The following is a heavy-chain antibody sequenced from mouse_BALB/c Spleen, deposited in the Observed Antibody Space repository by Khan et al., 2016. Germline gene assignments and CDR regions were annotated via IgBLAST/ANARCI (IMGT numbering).Heavy chain of an antibody. CDR2: IDPANGNT. J-gene: IGHJ3*01. V-gene: IGHV14-3*02. CDR3: ARSPYYYDVAFAY. CDR1: GFNIKDTY. Sequence: VRLQQSGAELVKPGASVKLSCTASGFNIKDTYMHWVKQRPEQGLEWIGRIDPANGNTKYDPKFQGKATITADTSSNTAYLQLSSLTSEDTAVXYCARSPYYYDVAFAYWGQGTLVTVSA. D-gene: IGHD2-4*01.